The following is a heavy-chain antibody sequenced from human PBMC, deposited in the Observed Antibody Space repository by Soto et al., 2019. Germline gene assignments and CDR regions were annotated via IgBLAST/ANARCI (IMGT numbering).Heavy chain of an antibody. D-gene: IGHD3-10*01. Sequence: QLQLQESGPGLVKPSETLSLTCTVSGGSISSSSYYWGWIRQPPGKGLEWIGSIYYSGSTYYNPSLKSRVTISVDTSKNQFSLKLSSVTAADTAVYYCARHTVPYGSGRYMRLYYFDYWGQGTLVTVSS. CDR3: ARHTVPYGSGRYMRLYYFDY. CDR2: IYYSGST. J-gene: IGHJ4*02. CDR1: GGSISSSSYY. V-gene: IGHV4-39*01.